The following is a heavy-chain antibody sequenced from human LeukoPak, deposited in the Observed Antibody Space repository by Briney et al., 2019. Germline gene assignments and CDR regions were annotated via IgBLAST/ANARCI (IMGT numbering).Heavy chain of an antibody. CDR2: IKEDGTRK. CDR3: APPLDYYNISGHQKGGD. Sequence: PGGSLRLSCAASGFTFSSHWMTWVRQAPGKGLEWVANIKEDGTRKNYVDSVKGRFTISRDNAKNSLYLQMSGLRAEDTALYYCAPPLDYYNISGHQKGGDGGEGTLVTVSS. J-gene: IGHJ4*02. CDR1: GFTFSSHW. V-gene: IGHV3-7*03. D-gene: IGHD3-22*01.